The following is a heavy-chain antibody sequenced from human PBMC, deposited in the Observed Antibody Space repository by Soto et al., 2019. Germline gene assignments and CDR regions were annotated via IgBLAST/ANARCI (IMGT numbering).Heavy chain of an antibody. Sequence: EVQLLESGGGLVQPGGSLRLSCAASGFTFSSYAMSWVRQAPGKGLEWVSAISGSGGSTYYADSVKGRFTISRDNSKNTLYLQMNSRRAEDTAVYYCAKDVGYSYGYYYYDGMDVWGEGTTVTVSS. V-gene: IGHV3-23*01. J-gene: IGHJ6*04. CDR2: ISGSGGST. CDR1: GFTFSSYA. D-gene: IGHD5-18*01. CDR3: AKDVGYSYGYYYYDGMDV.